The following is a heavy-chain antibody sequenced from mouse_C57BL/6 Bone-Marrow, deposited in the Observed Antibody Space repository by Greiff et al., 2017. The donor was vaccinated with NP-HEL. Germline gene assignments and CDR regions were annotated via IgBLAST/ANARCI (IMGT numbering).Heavy chain of an antibody. CDR3: ARPIYYSNYVLDY. D-gene: IGHD2-5*01. V-gene: IGHV1-82*01. Sequence: VQLQQSGPELVKPGASVKISCKASGYAFSSSWMNWVKQRPGKGLEWIGRIYPGAGDTDYNGKFKGKAILTAAKSSSPAYMQLRSLTSEDCAVYVCARPIYYSNYVLDYWGQGTTLTVSS. CDR2: IYPGAGDT. CDR1: GYAFSSSW. J-gene: IGHJ2*01.